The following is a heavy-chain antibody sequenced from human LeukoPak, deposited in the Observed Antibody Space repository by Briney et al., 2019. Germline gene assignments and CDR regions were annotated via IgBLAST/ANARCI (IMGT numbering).Heavy chain of an antibody. D-gene: IGHD3-10*01. CDR2: IWSDGSQK. CDR3: ARDGAVGRPIDP. Sequence: GGSLRLSCVASGFTFKTYGFHWVRQPPGKGLEWVAVIWSDGSQKYYAESLKGRFTISRDDSKNTPYLQMNSLSVEDTAVYYCARDGAVGRPIDPWGQGTLATVSS. J-gene: IGHJ5*02. CDR1: GFTFKTYG. V-gene: IGHV3-33*01.